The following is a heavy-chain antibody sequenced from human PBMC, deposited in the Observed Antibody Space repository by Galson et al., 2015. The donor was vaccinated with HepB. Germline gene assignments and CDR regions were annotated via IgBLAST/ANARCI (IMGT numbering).Heavy chain of an antibody. CDR1: GYNFINHA. CDR3: AKSGAAPPGNWFDP. V-gene: IGHV1-3*01. D-gene: IGHD1-26*01. CDR2: INAGNGST. Sequence: SVKVSCKGSGYNFINHAIHWVRQAPGQGVEWMGWINAGNGSTKYSKNFQERVTITRDTSASTAYMELSSLTYEDTAVYYCAKSGAAPPGNWFDPWGQGTLVTVSS. J-gene: IGHJ5*02.